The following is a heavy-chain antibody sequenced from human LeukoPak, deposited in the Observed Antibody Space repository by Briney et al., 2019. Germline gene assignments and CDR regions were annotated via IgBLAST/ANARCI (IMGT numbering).Heavy chain of an antibody. J-gene: IGHJ2*01. V-gene: IGHV4-59*01. CDR3: ARSRLDYYDSSRVWYFDL. Sequence: SETLSLTCAVYGGSFSGYYWSWIRQPPGKGLEWIGYIYYSGSTNYNPSLKSRVTISVDTSKNQFSLKLSSVTAADTAVYYCARSRLDYYDSSRVWYFDLWGRGTLVTVSS. CDR1: GGSFSGYY. D-gene: IGHD3-22*01. CDR2: IYYSGST.